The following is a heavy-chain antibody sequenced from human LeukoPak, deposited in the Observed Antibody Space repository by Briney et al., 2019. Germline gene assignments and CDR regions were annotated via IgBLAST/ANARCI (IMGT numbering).Heavy chain of an antibody. CDR1: GGSISSSSYY. J-gene: IGHJ4*02. CDR2: IYYSGST. Sequence: SETLSLTCTASGGSISSSSYYWGWIRQPPGRGLEWIGSIYYSGSTYYNPSLKSRVTISVDTSKNQFSLKLSSVTAADTAVYYCARGTRYSSSWYSYYFDYWGQGTLVTVSS. D-gene: IGHD6-13*01. CDR3: ARGTRYSSSWYSYYFDY. V-gene: IGHV4-39*07.